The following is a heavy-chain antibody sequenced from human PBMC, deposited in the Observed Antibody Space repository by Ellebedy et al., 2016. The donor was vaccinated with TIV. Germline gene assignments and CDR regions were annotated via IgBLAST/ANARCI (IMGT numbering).Heavy chain of an antibody. V-gene: IGHV3-64*01. J-gene: IGHJ1*01. CDR1: GFTFSAFA. CDR3: ARDAGELQYYFDS. CDR2: ISTDGRST. Sequence: GESLKISCAASGFTFSAFALHWVRQAPGKGLQHVAGISTDGRSTYYANSVRGRFTIPRDNSKNTVFLQMGSLRGDDLAVYYCARDAGELQYYFDSWGQGTLVTVSS. D-gene: IGHD3-9*01.